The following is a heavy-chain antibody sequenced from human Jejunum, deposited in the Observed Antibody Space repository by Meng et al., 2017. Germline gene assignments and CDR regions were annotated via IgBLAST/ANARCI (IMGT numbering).Heavy chain of an antibody. CDR3: RLAYCDSDCGDY. Sequence: QVQLQQWGAGLLKPLETPSFTCGGHGESSSGYYWSWFRQPPGKGLEWIGGIDDSGTTDYNPSLKSRVTISVTTSKKQFSLKLSSVTAADTALYYCRLAYCDSDCGDYWGQGILVTVSS. V-gene: IGHV4-34*01. D-gene: IGHD2-21*02. CDR2: IDDSGTT. J-gene: IGHJ4*02. CDR1: GESSSGYY.